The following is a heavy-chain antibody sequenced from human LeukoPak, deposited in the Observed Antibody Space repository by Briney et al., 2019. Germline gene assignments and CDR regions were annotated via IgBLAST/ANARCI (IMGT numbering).Heavy chain of an antibody. V-gene: IGHV4-59*01. CDR3: ARVLYDILTGEPQHDAFDI. D-gene: IGHD3-9*01. J-gene: IGHJ3*02. CDR2: IYYSGST. Sequence: SETLSLTCTVSGGSISSYYWSWIRQPPGKGLEWIGYIYYSGSTNYNPSLKSRVTISVDTSKNQFSLKLSSVTAADTAVYYCARVLYDILTGEPQHDAFDIWGQGTMVTVSS. CDR1: GGSISSYY.